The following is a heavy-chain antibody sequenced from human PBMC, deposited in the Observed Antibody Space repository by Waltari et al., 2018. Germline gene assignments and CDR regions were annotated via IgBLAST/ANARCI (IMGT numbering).Heavy chain of an antibody. CDR2: IYSGGAT. CDR1: GFTVSDNY. CDR3: ARDPAQGYMDV. V-gene: IGHV3-53*02. Sequence: EVQLVETGGGLIQPGGSLRLSCAASGFTVSDNYMQWVRQAPGKGLEWVSVIYSGGATSYADSVKGRFTISRDNSKNTLYLQMNSLRAEDTAVYYCARDPAQGYMDVWGKGTTVTVSS. J-gene: IGHJ6*03.